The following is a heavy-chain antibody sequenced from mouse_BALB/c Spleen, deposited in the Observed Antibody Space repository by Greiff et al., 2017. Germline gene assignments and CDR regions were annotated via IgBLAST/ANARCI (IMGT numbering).Heavy chain of an antibody. CDR3: ARYPSSYYAMDY. D-gene: IGHD1-1*01. Sequence: EVQLVESGGGLVQPGGSRKLSCAASGFTFSSFGMHWVRQAPEKGLEWVAYISSGSSTIYYADTVKGRFTISRDNPKNTLFLQMTSLRSEDTAMYYCARYPSSYYAMDYWGQGTSVTVSS. J-gene: IGHJ4*01. CDR2: ISSGSSTI. V-gene: IGHV5-17*02. CDR1: GFTFSSFG.